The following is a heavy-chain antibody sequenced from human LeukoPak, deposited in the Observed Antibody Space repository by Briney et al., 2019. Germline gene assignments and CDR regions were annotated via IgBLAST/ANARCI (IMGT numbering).Heavy chain of an antibody. CDR1: GGSFSGYY. Sequence: SETLSLTCAVYGGSFSGYYWSWIRQPPGKGLEWIGEINHSGSTNYNPSLKSRVTISVDTSKNQFSLKLSSVTAADTAVYYCASIAVAAAANQNWFDPWGQGTLVTVSS. D-gene: IGHD6-19*01. J-gene: IGHJ5*02. V-gene: IGHV4-34*01. CDR2: INHSGST. CDR3: ASIAVAAAANQNWFDP.